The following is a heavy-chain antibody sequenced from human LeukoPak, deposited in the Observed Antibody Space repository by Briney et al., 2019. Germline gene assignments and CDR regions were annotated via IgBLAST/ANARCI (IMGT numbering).Heavy chain of an antibody. Sequence: ASVKVSCKASGYTFTGYYMRWVRQAPGQGLEWMGWINPNSGGTNYAQKFQGRVTMTRDTSISTAYMELSRLRSDDTAVYYCAREGLSGNWFDPWGQGTLVTVSS. V-gene: IGHV1-2*02. D-gene: IGHD2/OR15-2a*01. CDR1: GYTFTGYY. CDR3: AREGLSGNWFDP. CDR2: INPNSGGT. J-gene: IGHJ5*02.